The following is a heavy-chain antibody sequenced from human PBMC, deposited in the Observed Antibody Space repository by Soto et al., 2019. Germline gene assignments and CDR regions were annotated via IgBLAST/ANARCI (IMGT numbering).Heavy chain of an antibody. CDR1: GGSISSGDSY. CDR3: ARSNSSHTFDP. J-gene: IGHJ5*02. CDR2: IYYSGSP. Sequence: SETLSLTCSVSGGSISSGDSYWSWIRQPPGKGLEWIGYIYYSGSPYYNPSLKSRVTISVDTSKNQFSLKLSSVTAADTAVYYCARSNSSHTFDPWGQGTLVTVSS. V-gene: IGHV4-30-4*01. D-gene: IGHD2-2*02.